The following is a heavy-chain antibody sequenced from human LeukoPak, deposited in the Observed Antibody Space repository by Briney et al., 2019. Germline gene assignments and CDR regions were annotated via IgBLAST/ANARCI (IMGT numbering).Heavy chain of an antibody. CDR1: GFTVSSNY. J-gene: IGHJ4*02. V-gene: IGHV3-7*01. CDR2: IKEDGSEK. D-gene: IGHD7-27*01. CDR3: ARPSPLTGDPHFDY. Sequence: GGSLRLSCAASGFTVSSNYMSWVRQAPGKGLEWVANIKEDGSEKYSVDSVKGRFTISRDNAKNSLYLQMNSLRAEDTAVYYCARPSPLTGDPHFDYWGQGTLVTVSS.